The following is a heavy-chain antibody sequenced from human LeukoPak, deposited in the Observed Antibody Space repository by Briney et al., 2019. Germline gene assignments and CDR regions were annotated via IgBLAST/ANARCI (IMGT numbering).Heavy chain of an antibody. CDR2: IYSGGST. V-gene: IGHV3-53*05. J-gene: IGHJ4*02. CDR3: AKSRSGSANWALQIFDN. D-gene: IGHD1-1*01. CDR1: GFTVSSNY. Sequence: PGGSLRLSCAASGFTVSSNYMSWVRQAPGRGLEWVSVIYSGGSTYYADSVKGRFTISRDNAKNPLYLQMNSLRAEDTAVYYCAKSRSGSANWALQIFDNWGQGTLVTVSS.